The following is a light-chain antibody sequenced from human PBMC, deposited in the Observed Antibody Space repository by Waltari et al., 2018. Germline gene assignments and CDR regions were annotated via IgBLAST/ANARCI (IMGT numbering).Light chain of an antibody. V-gene: IGKV1-9*01. CDR2: AAF. CDR1: QDSRSL. J-gene: IGKJ5*01. CDR3: QLFKTYPLT. Sequence: IVRLSDRDCQDSRSLSAWYQHKPANAPNLLMYAAFTLHNVVPSRFSGSGSATDFPLTVSSLQPEDFATYYCQLFKTYPLTFGQGTRLEIK.